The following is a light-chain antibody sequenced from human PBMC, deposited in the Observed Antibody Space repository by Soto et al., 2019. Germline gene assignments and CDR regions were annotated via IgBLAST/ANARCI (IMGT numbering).Light chain of an antibody. CDR2: ENN. V-gene: IGLV1-40*01. J-gene: IGLJ1*01. CDR1: SSNIGAGYE. CDR3: QSYDSSLSGYV. Sequence: QSVLTQPPSVSEAPGQRVTIPCTGSSSNIGAGYEAHWYQQVPGTAPKLLIYENNNRPSGVPDRFSGSKSGTSASLAITGLQIEDEADYYCQSYDSSLSGYVFGTGTKLTVL.